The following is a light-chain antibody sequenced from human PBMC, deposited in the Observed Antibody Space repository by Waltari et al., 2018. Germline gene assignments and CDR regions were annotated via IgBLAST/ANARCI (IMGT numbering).Light chain of an antibody. CDR1: SDHSTDT. V-gene: IGLV4-3*01. J-gene: IGLJ2*01. CDR2: VKSDGSY. CDR3: GERHTIDGQVGVI. Sequence: LPVLTQSPSASAWLGASITLTCTLSSDHSTDTTDWFQKRPGSSPQFIMRVKSDGSYTKGDGVPDRVTGSSSGADRYLIFSNLQSDDEAEYHCGERHTIDGQVGVIFGGGTKLTVL.